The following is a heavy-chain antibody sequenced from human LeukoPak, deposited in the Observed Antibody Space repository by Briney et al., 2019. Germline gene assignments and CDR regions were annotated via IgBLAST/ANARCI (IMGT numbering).Heavy chain of an antibody. J-gene: IGHJ4*02. Sequence: PSETLSLTCAVSGYSISSGYYWGWIRQPPGKGLEWIGSIYHSGDTYYNPSLKSRIIISMDTSENHFSLKVNSVTAADTAVYYCVRQGYCSGGACYRYFDYWGQGTLVTVSS. D-gene: IGHD2-15*01. CDR1: GYSISSGYY. CDR3: VRQGYCSGGACYRYFDY. CDR2: IYHSGDT. V-gene: IGHV4-38-2*01.